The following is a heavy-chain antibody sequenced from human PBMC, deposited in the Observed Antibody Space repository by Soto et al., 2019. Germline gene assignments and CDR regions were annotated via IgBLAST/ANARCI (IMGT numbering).Heavy chain of an antibody. J-gene: IGHJ3*02. CDR1: GGSISSYY. CDR3: ARQVYCSGASCYSRHYDAFDI. V-gene: IGHV4-59*08. Sequence: SETLSLTCTVSGGSISSYYWSWIRQPPGKGLEWIGYIYYSGTTNYNPSLKSRVTISVDTSKNQFSLNLSSVTAADTAVYYCARQVYCSGASCYSRHYDAFDIWGQGTMVTVSS. CDR2: IYYSGTT. D-gene: IGHD2-15*01.